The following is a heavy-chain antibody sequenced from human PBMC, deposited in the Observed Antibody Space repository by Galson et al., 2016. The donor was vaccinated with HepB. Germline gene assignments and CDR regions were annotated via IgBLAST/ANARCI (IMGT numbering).Heavy chain of an antibody. J-gene: IGHJ6*04. CDR3: VSGSYSSDWYRTSAYDFGMDV. CDR2: IYTAGDT. CDR1: GFSFSNYD. D-gene: IGHD6-19*01. V-gene: IGHV3-13*01. Sequence: SLRLSCAASGFSFSNYDMYWVRQAPGKGLEWVSSIYTAGDTYYQDSVEGRSTVSRENAKNSLYLHMNSLRAGDTAVYYWVSGSYSSDWYRTSAYDFGMDVWGKGTPVTVSS.